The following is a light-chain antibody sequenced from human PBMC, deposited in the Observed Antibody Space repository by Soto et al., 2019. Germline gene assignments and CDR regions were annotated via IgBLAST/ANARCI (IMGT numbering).Light chain of an antibody. J-gene: IGLJ2*01. CDR1: SGHSSYA. CDR3: QTWDTGARVV. CDR2: LSSDGSH. V-gene: IGLV4-69*01. Sequence: QSVLTQSPSASASLGASVKLTCTLSSGHSSYAIAWHQQQPEKGPRYLMKLSSDGSHSKGDGIPDRFSGSSSGAERYLTISGLQSEDEADYYCQTWDTGARVVLGGGTKLTVL.